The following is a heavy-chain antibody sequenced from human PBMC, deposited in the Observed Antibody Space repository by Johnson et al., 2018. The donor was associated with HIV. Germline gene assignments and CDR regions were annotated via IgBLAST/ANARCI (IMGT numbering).Heavy chain of an antibody. Sequence: EVQLVESGGGLVQPGGSLRLSCAASGFTFSTHWMTWVRQAPGKGLEWVANIKQDGSQKYYAGSVKGRFTISRDNAKNSLYLQMNSLRAEDTAVYYCAGGGAAAGTWDAFEMWGRGTLVTVSS. CDR2: IKQDGSQK. V-gene: IGHV3-7*01. J-gene: IGHJ3*02. CDR3: AGGGAAAGTWDAFEM. CDR1: GFTFSTHW. D-gene: IGHD6-13*01.